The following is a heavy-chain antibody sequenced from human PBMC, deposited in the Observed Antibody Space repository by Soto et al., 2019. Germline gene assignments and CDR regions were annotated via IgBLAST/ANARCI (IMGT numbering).Heavy chain of an antibody. D-gene: IGHD4-4*01. CDR3: ARRHGSYSNYDVRYYYGMDV. Sequence: SVKVSCKASGGTFGSYAISWVRQAPGQGLEWMGGIIPIFGTANYAQKFQGRVTITADKSTSTAYMELSSLRSEDTAVYYCARRHGSYSNYDVRYYYGMDVWGQGTTVTVSS. V-gene: IGHV1-69*06. J-gene: IGHJ6*02. CDR1: GGTFGSYA. CDR2: IIPIFGTA.